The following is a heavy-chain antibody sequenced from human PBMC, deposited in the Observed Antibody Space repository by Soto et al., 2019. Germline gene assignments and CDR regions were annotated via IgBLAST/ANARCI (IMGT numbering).Heavy chain of an antibody. CDR1: GFSLSTSGVG. J-gene: IGHJ6*02. CDR3: AHRPPPSLATSASYSYGMDV. V-gene: IGHV2-5*02. Sequence: QITLKESGPTLVKPTQTLTLTCTFSGFSLSTSGVGVGWIRQPPGTALEWLALIYVDDDKRYSPSLKSRLTITKDTSKNQVVITMTNMYPVATATYYGAHRPPPSLATSASYSYGMDVWGQGTTVTVSS. CDR2: IYVDDDK. D-gene: IGHD5-12*01.